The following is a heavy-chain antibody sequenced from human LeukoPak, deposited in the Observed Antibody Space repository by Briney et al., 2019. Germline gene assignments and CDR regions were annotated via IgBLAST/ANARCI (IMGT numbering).Heavy chain of an antibody. J-gene: IGHJ6*02. Sequence: ASVKVSCKASGYTFTGYYMHWVRQAPGQGLEWMGWINPNSGGTNYAQKFQGWVTMTRDTSISTAYMELSRLRSDDTAVYYCAVAMVSYYYYGMDVWGQGTTVTVSS. CDR2: INPNSGGT. CDR1: GYTFTGYY. CDR3: AVAMVSYYYYGMDV. D-gene: IGHD5-18*01. V-gene: IGHV1-2*04.